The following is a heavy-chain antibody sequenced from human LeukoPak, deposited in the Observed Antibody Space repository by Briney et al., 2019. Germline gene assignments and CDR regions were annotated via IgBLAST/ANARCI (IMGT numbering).Heavy chain of an antibody. J-gene: IGHJ3*02. CDR1: GGSISSSSYY. Sequence: SETLSLTCTVSGGSISSSSYYWNWIRQPPGKGLEWIGYIYYSGSTNYNPSLKSRVTISVDTSKNQFSLKLSSVTAADTAVYYCAGRLWRRDGYNLSAFDIWGQGTMVTVSS. V-gene: IGHV4-61*01. CDR2: IYYSGST. CDR3: AGRLWRRDGYNLSAFDI. D-gene: IGHD5-24*01.